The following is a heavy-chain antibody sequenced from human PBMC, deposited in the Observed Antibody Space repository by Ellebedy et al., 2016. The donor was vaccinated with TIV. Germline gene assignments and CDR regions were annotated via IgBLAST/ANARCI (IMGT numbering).Heavy chain of an antibody. CDR3: ARTGFADLSWFDS. CDR1: GFTFSSYA. J-gene: IGHJ5*01. V-gene: IGHV3-30*03. Sequence: PGGSLRLSCEASGFTFSSYAMHWVRQAAGKGLEWVALISHDGSNKHYADSVKGRFTISRDNSKNTLYLQMNSLRGEDMAVYYCARTGFADLSWFDSWGQGTLVTVSS. CDR2: ISHDGSNK. D-gene: IGHD3-10*01.